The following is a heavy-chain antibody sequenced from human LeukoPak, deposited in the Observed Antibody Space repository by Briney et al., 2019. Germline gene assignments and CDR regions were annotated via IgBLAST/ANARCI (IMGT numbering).Heavy chain of an antibody. CDR3: AKDRAWGLDY. Sequence: GRSLRLSCAASGFTFSSYYMHWVRQAPGKCLEWVAVVHNDGDTKYFGDSVKGRFTISRDNSKNTLYLQMNSLRAEDTAVYYCAKDRAWGLDYWGQGTLVTVSS. V-gene: IGHV3-33*06. D-gene: IGHD7-27*01. CDR2: VHNDGDTK. J-gene: IGHJ4*02. CDR1: GFTFSSYY.